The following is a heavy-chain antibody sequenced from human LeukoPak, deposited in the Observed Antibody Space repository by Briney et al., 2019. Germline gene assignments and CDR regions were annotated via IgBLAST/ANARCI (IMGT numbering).Heavy chain of an antibody. V-gene: IGHV3-30*01. CDR2: VSYDGSWD. CDR1: GFTVSNYA. J-gene: IGHJ4*02. Sequence: QPGGSLRLSCAASGFTVSNYAMHWVRQAPGKGLEWVAFVSYDGSWDSHSDSVKGRFTISRDDSKNTLYLQMTRLRAEDTAVYYCTREERGYIPAFWGQGTLVTVSS. CDR3: TREERGYIPAF. D-gene: IGHD3-16*02.